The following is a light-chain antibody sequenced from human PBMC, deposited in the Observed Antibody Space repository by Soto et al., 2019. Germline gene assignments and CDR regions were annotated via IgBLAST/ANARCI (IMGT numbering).Light chain of an antibody. V-gene: IGKV3-11*01. CDR2: DAS. Sequence: EIVLTQSPATLSLSPGTRGPLSCRASQSVSSYLAWYQQKPGQAPRLLIYDASNRATGIPARFSGSGSGTDFTLTISSLEPEDFAVYYCQQRSNWPRTFCQGTKVDI. CDR1: QSVSSY. J-gene: IGKJ1*01. CDR3: QQRSNWPRT.